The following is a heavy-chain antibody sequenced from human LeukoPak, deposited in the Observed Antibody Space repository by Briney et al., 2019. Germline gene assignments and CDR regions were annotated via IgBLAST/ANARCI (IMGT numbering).Heavy chain of an antibody. Sequence: ASVKVSCKASGYTFTGYYMHWVRQAPGQGLEWMGWINPNSGGTNYAQKFQGRVTMTGDTSISTAYMELSRLRSDDTAVYYCARDRYSSSWYIRWGQGTLVTVSS. CDR2: INPNSGGT. D-gene: IGHD6-13*01. CDR3: ARDRYSSSWYIR. V-gene: IGHV1-2*02. CDR1: GYTFTGYY. J-gene: IGHJ4*02.